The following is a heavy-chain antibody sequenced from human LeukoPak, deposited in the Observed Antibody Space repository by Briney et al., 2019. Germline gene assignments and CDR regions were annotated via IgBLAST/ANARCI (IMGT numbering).Heavy chain of an antibody. CDR1: GYTFTSYG. J-gene: IGHJ4*02. CDR3: ARTPPPTIVGAHYFDY. Sequence: ASVKVSCKASGYTFTSYGINWVRQAPGQGLEWMGRISTYNGYTNYAQNLQGRVTMTTDTSASTVYLELRSLRSDDTAVYYCARTPPPTIVGAHYFDYWGQGTLVTVSS. V-gene: IGHV1-18*01. D-gene: IGHD1-26*01. CDR2: ISTYNGYT.